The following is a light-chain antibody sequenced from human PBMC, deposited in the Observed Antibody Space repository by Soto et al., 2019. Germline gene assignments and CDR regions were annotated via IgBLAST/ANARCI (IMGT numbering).Light chain of an antibody. Sequence: IVLTQSPATLSLSPGERAALSCRARQSVSTSLAWYQHKPGQAPRLIIYDASKRAPGIPARFSGSGSGTDFTLTISSPEPEDFTVYYCQVRDVWPTFGQGTKVEIK. CDR1: QSVSTS. CDR2: DAS. CDR3: QVRDVWPT. V-gene: IGKV3-11*01. J-gene: IGKJ1*01.